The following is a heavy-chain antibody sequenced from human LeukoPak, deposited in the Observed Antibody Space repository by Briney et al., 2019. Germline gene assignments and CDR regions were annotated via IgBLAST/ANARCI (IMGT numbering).Heavy chain of an antibody. J-gene: IGHJ6*03. Sequence: PGGSLRLSCAASGFTLSNYVLNWVRQAPGEGLEWVSGITGSGGSTYYAESVKGRFTISRDNSKNTLYLQMNSLRAEDTAVYYCAKDETLVVYYYYMDVWGKGTTGTVSS. CDR3: AKDETLVVYYYYMDV. V-gene: IGHV3-23*01. D-gene: IGHD2-15*01. CDR1: GFTLSNYV. CDR2: ITGSGGST.